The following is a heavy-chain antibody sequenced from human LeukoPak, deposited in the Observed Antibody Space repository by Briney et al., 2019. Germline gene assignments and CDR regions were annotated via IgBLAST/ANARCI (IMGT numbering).Heavy chain of an antibody. J-gene: IGHJ4*02. V-gene: IGHV3-30*04. CDR1: GFTFSSYA. CDR3: ACPNCSSTSCYVSYYFDY. D-gene: IGHD2-2*01. CDR2: ISYDGNNK. Sequence: PGGSLRLSCAASGFTFSSYAMHWVRQAPGKGLEWVAVISYDGNNKYYADSVKGRFTISRDNSKNTLYLQMNSLRAEDTAVYYCACPNCSSTSCYVSYYFDYWGQGTLVTVSS.